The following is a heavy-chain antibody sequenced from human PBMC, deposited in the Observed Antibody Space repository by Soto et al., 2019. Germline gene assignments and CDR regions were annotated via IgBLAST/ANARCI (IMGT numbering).Heavy chain of an antibody. CDR1: GASISSSDYY. D-gene: IGHD3-16*01. CDR2: IYYIGST. CDR3: ARGVYIWGTYEVIYCFDY. J-gene: IGHJ4*02. V-gene: IGHV4-39*01. Sequence: SETLSLTCTVSGASISSSDYYWGWIRQPPGKGLEWIGTIYYIGSTYYNPSLKSRVTILLDTSKNQFSLTLNSVTATDTAVYYCARGVYIWGTYEVIYCFDYWGQGTLVTVSS.